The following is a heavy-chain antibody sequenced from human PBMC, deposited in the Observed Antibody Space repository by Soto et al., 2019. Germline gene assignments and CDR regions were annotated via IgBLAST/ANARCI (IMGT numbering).Heavy chain of an antibody. J-gene: IGHJ6*03. Sequence: QLQLQESGPGLVKPSETLSLTCTVSGGSISSSSYYCGLIRQPPWKGLEWIGIIYYSGSTYYNPSLKSRVTISVDTSKNQFSLKLSAVTAADTAVYYCARYNTIFGVVIHPGSYYMDVWGEGTTVTVSS. D-gene: IGHD3-3*01. CDR3: ARYNTIFGVVIHPGSYYMDV. V-gene: IGHV4-39*01. CDR1: GGSISSSSYY. CDR2: IYYSGST.